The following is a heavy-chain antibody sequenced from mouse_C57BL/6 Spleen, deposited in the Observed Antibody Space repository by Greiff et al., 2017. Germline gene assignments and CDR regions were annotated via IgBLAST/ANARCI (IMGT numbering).Heavy chain of an antibody. CDR3: ARGKAYDYDWFAY. J-gene: IGHJ3*01. V-gene: IGHV1-22*01. D-gene: IGHD2-4*01. CDR1: GYTFTDYN. CDR2: INPNNGGT. Sequence: SGPELVKPGASVKMSCKASGYTFTDYNMHWVKQSHGKSLEWIGYINPNNGGTSYNQKFKGKATLTVNKSSSTAYMELRSLTSEDSAVYYCARGKAYDYDWFAYWGQGTLVTVSA.